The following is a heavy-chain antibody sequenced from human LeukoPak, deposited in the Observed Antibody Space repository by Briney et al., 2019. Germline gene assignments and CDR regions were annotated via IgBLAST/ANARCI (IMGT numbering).Heavy chain of an antibody. V-gene: IGHV3-49*04. CDR3: SFATSGWKTTLDY. D-gene: IGHD6-19*01. CDR2: ITSNSNGATA. J-gene: IGHJ4*02. CDR1: GLTFRNSA. Sequence: GGSLRLSCTASGLTFRNSAINWVRQAPGKGLEWVGFITSNSNGATAEYASSVKGRFSISRDDSTTIAYLQMNSLKSEDTGVYYCSFATSGWKTTLDYWGRGSPVTVSS.